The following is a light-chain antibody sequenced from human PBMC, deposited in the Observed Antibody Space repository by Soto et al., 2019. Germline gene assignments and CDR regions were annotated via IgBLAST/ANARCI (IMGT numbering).Light chain of an antibody. CDR3: QQRHMWPIT. CDR2: DSY. CDR1: NIFRSL. J-gene: IGKJ5*01. Sequence: VLTQSPVTLSXSPGERAKLSCGGSNIFRSLLGCYQQKXGQAPRLXCFDSYNRAHGSPTRFSGSGSVTDFTRTISSLEPEDSAVYYCQQRHMWPITFGQGTRLEIK. V-gene: IGKV3-11*01.